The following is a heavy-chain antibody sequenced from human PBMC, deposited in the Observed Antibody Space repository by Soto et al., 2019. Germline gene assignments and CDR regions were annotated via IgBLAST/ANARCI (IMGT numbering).Heavy chain of an antibody. CDR3: ARQPLGYCSGGSCLSFDY. J-gene: IGHJ4*02. CDR2: IYYSGST. D-gene: IGHD2-15*01. Sequence: SETLSLTCTVSGGSISSSSYYWGWIRQPPGKGLEWIGSIYYSGSTYYNPSLKSRVTISVDTSKNQFSLKLSSVTAADTAVYYCARQPLGYCSGGSCLSFDYWGQGTLVTVSS. V-gene: IGHV4-39*01. CDR1: GGSISSSSYY.